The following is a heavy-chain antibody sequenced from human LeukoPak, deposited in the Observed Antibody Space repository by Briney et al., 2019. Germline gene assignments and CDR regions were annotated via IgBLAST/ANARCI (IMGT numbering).Heavy chain of an antibody. CDR1: GYTFDDNY. Sequence: VKVSCKASGYTFDDNYMHWVQQAPGKGPEWMGFVDPKDGETVYAEKFQDRVTLSADTFIDTAYMELSSLTSEDTAMYYCTTTNVGNSPRDYWGQGTLVTVSS. D-gene: IGHD3-3*01. J-gene: IGHJ4*02. CDR2: VDPKDGET. V-gene: IGHV1-69-2*01. CDR3: TTTNVGNSPRDY.